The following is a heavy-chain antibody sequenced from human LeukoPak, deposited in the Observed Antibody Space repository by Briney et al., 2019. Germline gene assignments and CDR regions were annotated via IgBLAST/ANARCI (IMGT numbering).Heavy chain of an antibody. J-gene: IGHJ3*02. CDR1: GYTLTSYY. Sequence: ASVKVSCKASGYTLTSYYMHWVRQAPGQGLEWMGIINPSGGSTSYAQKFQGRVTMTRDMSTSTVYMELSSLRSEDTAVYYCARGVLMATISVSFDIWGQGTMVTVSS. D-gene: IGHD5-24*01. V-gene: IGHV1-46*01. CDR3: ARGVLMATISVSFDI. CDR2: INPSGGST.